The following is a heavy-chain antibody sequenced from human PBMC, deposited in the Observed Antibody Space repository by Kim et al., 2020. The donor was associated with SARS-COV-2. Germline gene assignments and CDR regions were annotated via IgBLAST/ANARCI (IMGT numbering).Heavy chain of an antibody. CDR2: IYYSGST. CDR1: GGSISSGGYY. Sequence: SETLSLTCTVSGGSISSGGYYWSWIRQHPGKGLEWIGYIYYSGSTYYNPSLKSRVTISVDTSKNQFSLKLSSVTAADTAVYYCARELRAYYYDSSGNIDIWGQGTMVTVSS. V-gene: IGHV4-31*03. J-gene: IGHJ3*02. CDR3: ARELRAYYYDSSGNIDI. D-gene: IGHD3-22*01.